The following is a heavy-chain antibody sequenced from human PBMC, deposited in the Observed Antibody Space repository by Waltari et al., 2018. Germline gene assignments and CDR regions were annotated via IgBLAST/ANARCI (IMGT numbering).Heavy chain of an antibody. Sequence: QVQLQESGPGLVEPSQTLSLTCSVSDDSISPGNYYWCWIRQSAGKGLDWIGRFHSRGNTEYSPSLNSRVTISRDTSNNRFSLKLTSVTATDTAVYYCAKSASCDVDPSCDVVANWGQGTLVTVSA. CDR3: AKSASCDVDPSCDVVAN. V-gene: IGHV4-61*02. J-gene: IGHJ4*02. CDR2: FHSRGNT. D-gene: IGHD2-2*01. CDR1: DDSISPGNYY.